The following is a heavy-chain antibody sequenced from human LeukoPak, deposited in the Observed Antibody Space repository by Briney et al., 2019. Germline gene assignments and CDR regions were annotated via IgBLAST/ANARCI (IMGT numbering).Heavy chain of an antibody. CDR2: SIPILGIA. J-gene: IGHJ5*02. Sequence: ASVKVSCKASGGTFSSYTISWVRQAPGQGLEWMGRSIPILGIANYAQKFQGRVTITADKSTSTAYMELSSLRSEDTAVYYCARDKSVESGYDRWGQGTLVTVSS. V-gene: IGHV1-69*04. D-gene: IGHD5-12*01. CDR1: GGTFSSYT. CDR3: ARDKSVESGYDR.